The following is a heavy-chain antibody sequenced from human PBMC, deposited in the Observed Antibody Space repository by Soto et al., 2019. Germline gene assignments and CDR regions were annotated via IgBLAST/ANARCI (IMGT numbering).Heavy chain of an antibody. CDR2: MSPSDSDF. CDR3: ARGRRTCTEKTCYTDFDF. Sequence: EVRLEQSGAEVKKPGESLKISCKGSGYDFGSYWIAWVRQMPGRGLEWMGAMSPSDSDFRENASLQGRVTLSADTASSAAYLHWSRLQDSDTAIYYCARGRRTCTEKTCYTDFDFWGQGS. V-gene: IGHV5-51*01. CDR1: GYDFGSYW. D-gene: IGHD2-2*02. J-gene: IGHJ4*02.